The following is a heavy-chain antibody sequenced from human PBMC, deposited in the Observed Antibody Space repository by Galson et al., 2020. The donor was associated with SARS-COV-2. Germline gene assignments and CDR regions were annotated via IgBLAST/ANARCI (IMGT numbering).Heavy chain of an antibody. CDR1: GGSFSDYS. CDR3: ARGGSRPIMVFDYYYFYMDV. CDR2: ISHSGST. V-gene: IGHV4-34*01. J-gene: IGHJ6*03. D-gene: IGHD2-8*01. Sequence: SETLSLTCAVYGGSFSDYSWTWSRQPPGKGLEWIGEISHSGSTNYSPSLKSRVFMSVDTSKNQFSLKLRSVTAADTAVYYCARGGSRPIMVFDYYYFYMDVWGKGTTVTVSS.